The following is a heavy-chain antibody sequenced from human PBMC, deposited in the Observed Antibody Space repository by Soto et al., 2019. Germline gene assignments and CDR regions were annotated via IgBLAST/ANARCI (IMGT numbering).Heavy chain of an antibody. CDR1: GGSLSSGGYY. J-gene: IGHJ6*02. CDR2: IYYSGST. D-gene: IGHD5-12*01. V-gene: IGHV4-31*03. Sequence: PSETLSLTCTVSGGSLSSGGYYWSWIRQHPGKGLEWIGYIYYSGSTYYNPSLKSRVTISVDTSKNQFSLKLSSVTAADTAVYYCARLKYSGYEGPELPVYYYYGMDVWGQVTTVTVSS. CDR3: ARLKYSGYEGPELPVYYYYGMDV.